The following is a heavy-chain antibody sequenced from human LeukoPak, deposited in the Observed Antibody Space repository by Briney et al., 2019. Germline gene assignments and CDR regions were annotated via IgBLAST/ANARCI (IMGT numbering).Heavy chain of an antibody. CDR3: ARVFEGSGSYYQLNFDY. CDR2: IYYSGST. J-gene: IGHJ4*02. Sequence: KSSETLSLTCTVSGGSISSSSYYWGWIRQPPGKGLEWIGSIYYSGSTYYNPSLKSRVTISVDTSKNQFSLKLSSVTAADTAVYYCARVFEGSGSYYQLNFDYWGQGTLVTVSS. V-gene: IGHV4-39*07. CDR1: GGSISSSSYY. D-gene: IGHD3-10*01.